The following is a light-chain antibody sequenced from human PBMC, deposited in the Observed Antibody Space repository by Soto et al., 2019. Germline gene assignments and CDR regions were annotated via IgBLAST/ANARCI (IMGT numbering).Light chain of an antibody. CDR1: QSVSSY. CDR3: EQRSNWPLT. Sequence: EIVLTQSPAHLSLSPGERATLSCRASQSVSSYLAWYQQKPGQAPRLLIYDASNRATGIPARFSGRGSGTDFTLTISSLDPEDFAVYYCEQRSNWPLTFGGGTKVEIK. J-gene: IGKJ4*01. V-gene: IGKV3-11*01. CDR2: DAS.